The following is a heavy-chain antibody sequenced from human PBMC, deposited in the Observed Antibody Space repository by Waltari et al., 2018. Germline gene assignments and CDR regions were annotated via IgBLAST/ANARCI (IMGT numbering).Heavy chain of an antibody. J-gene: IGHJ6*02. D-gene: IGHD3-3*01. V-gene: IGHV3-74*01. CDR1: GFTFSSYW. CDR3: ARDGPYDFWSGYYFHYYYGMDV. Sequence: EVQLVESGGGLVQPGGSLRLSCAASGFTFSSYWMHWVRQAPGKGLVWVSRINIEASSPSYADSVKGRFTISRDNAKNTLYLQMNSLRAEDTAVYYCARDGPYDFWSGYYFHYYYGMDVWGQGTTVTVSS. CDR2: INIEASSP.